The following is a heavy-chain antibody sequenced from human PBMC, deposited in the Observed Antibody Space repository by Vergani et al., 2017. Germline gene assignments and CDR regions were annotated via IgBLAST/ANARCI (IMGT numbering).Heavy chain of an antibody. D-gene: IGHD3-16*01. CDR2: IGTAGDT. CDR3: ARAVSMTVGDRPGY. J-gene: IGHJ4*02. Sequence: EVQLVESGGGLVQPGGSLRLSCAASGFTFSSYDMHWVRQATGKGLEWVSAIGTAGDTYYPGSVKGRFTISRENAKNSLYLQMNSLRAGDTAIYYCARAVSMTVGDRPGYRGQGTRVSVSS. V-gene: IGHV3-13*01. CDR1: GFTFSSYD.